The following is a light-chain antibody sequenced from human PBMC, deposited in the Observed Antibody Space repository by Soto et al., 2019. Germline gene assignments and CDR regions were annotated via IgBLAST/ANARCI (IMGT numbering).Light chain of an antibody. CDR3: KSYAGSNTYV. V-gene: IGLV2-8*01. CDR2: EVV. CDR1: KNDIGLYDF. Sequence: QSALPQPPSASGSPGQSVTISCTGTKNDIGLYDFVSWYQHHPGKAPRLIIYEVVQRPSGVPDRFSGSKSGNTASLTVSGLQAADEADYFCKSYAGSNTYVFGSGTKVT. J-gene: IGLJ1*01.